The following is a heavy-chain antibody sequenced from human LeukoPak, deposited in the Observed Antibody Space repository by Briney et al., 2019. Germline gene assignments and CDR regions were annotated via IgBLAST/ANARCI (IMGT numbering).Heavy chain of an antibody. CDR3: ARNVPYCAGDSYSGYYYYYGMDV. J-gene: IGHJ6*02. D-gene: IGHD2-21*02. CDR2: MNPNSGNT. Sequence: GASVEVSCKASGYTFTSYDINWVRQAAGQGVEWMGWMNPNSGNTGFAQKFQGRVTMTRNTSIGTAYMELSSRRSEDWTVYYSARNVPYCAGDSYSGYYYYYGMDVWGQGTTVTASS. V-gene: IGHV1-8*01. CDR1: GYTFTSYD.